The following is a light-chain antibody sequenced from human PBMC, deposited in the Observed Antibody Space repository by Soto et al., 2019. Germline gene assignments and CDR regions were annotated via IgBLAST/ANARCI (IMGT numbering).Light chain of an antibody. CDR3: QQYGSSPTWT. V-gene: IGKV3-20*01. J-gene: IGKJ1*01. CDR1: QTVSSNF. Sequence: IVLTQSPGTLSLSPGERATLSCRASQTVSSNFLAWYQEKPGQGPRLLIYGASTRATGIPDRFSGSGSGTDFTLTISRLEPEDFAVYYCQQYGSSPTWTFGQGTKVDI. CDR2: GAS.